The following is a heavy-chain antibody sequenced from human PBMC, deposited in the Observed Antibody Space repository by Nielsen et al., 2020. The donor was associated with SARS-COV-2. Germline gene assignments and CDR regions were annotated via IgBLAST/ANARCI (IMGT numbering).Heavy chain of an antibody. Sequence: GESLKISCAASGFTFSSYWMSWVRQAPGKGLEWVANIKQDGSEKYYVDSVKGRFTISRDNAKNSLYLQMNSLRAEDTAVYYYARFFAGYFDYWGQGTLVTVSS. CDR3: ARFFAGYFDY. CDR2: IKQDGSEK. V-gene: IGHV3-7*03. D-gene: IGHD3-3*01. J-gene: IGHJ4*02. CDR1: GFTFSSYW.